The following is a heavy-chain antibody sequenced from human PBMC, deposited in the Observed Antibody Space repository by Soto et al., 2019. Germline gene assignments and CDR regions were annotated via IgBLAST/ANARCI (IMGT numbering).Heavy chain of an antibody. J-gene: IGHJ4*02. CDR1: GYTFTSYY. D-gene: IGHD3-22*01. CDR2: INPSGGST. Sequence: GASVKVSCKASGYTFTSYYMHWVRQAPGQGLEWMGIINPSGGSTSYAQKFQGRVTMTRDTSTSTVYMELSSLRSEDTAVYYCARGDNYYDSSGLKGFDYWGQGTLVTVSS. V-gene: IGHV1-46*01. CDR3: ARGDNYYDSSGLKGFDY.